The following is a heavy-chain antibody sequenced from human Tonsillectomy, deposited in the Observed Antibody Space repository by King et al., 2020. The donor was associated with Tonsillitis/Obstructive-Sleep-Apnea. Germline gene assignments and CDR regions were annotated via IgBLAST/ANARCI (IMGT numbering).Heavy chain of an antibody. Sequence: LQLQESGPGLVKPSENLSLTCTVSGGSVSSGSYYWSWIRQPPGKGLEWIGYIYYSGSTNYNPSLKSRVTISVDTSKNQFSLKLSSVTAADTAVYYCARAKAAAGLYYFDYWGQGTLVTVSS. CDR1: GGSVSSGSYY. D-gene: IGHD6-13*01. CDR3: ARAKAAAGLYYFDY. CDR2: IYYSGST. J-gene: IGHJ4*02. V-gene: IGHV4-61*01.